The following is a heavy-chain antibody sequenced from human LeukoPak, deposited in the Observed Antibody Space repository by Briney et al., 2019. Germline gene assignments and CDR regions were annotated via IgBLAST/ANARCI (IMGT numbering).Heavy chain of an antibody. D-gene: IGHD2/OR15-2a*01. CDR1: GFTFSSFW. V-gene: IGHV3-74*01. J-gene: IGHJ4*02. CDR2: INSDGSRT. Sequence: PGGSLRLSCAAAGFTFSSFWMHWVRQAPGKGLVWVSRINSDGSRTTCADSVKGRFTISRDNAKNTLYLQMNSLRAEDTAVNYCARDLSMADDFDYWGQGTLVTVSS. CDR3: ARDLSMADDFDY.